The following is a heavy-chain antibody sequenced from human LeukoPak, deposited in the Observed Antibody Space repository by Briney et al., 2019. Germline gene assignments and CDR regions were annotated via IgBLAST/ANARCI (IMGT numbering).Heavy chain of an antibody. D-gene: IGHD6-13*01. CDR3: ARDPSIAAAARHFDY. Sequence: LTGGSLRLSCAASGFTFSSYGMHWVRQAPGKGLEWVAVISYDGSNKYYADSVKGRFTISRDNSKNTLYVQMNSLRAEDTAVYYCARDPSIAAAARHFDYWGQGTLVTVSS. V-gene: IGHV3-30*03. J-gene: IGHJ4*02. CDR2: ISYDGSNK. CDR1: GFTFSSYG.